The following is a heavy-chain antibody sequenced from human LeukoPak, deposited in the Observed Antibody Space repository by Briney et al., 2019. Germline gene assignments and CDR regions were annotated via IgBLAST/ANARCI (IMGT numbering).Heavy chain of an antibody. CDR1: GGSISSYY. V-gene: IGHV4-59*01. Sequence: PSETLSLTCTVSGGSISSYYWSWIRQPPGKGLEWIGYIYYSGSTKYKPSLKSRVTISVDTSKNQFSLKLSSVTAADAAVYYCARGRFLDAFDIWGQGTMVTVSS. J-gene: IGHJ3*02. CDR3: ARGRFLDAFDI. D-gene: IGHD3-3*01. CDR2: IYYSGST.